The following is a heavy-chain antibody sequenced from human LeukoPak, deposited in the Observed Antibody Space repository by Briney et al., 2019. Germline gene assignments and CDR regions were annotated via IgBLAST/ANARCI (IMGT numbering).Heavy chain of an antibody. CDR2: INHSGST. Sequence: SETLSLTCAVYGGSFSGYYWSWIRQPPGKGLEWIGEINHSGSTNYNPSLKSRVTISVDTSKNQFSLKLSSVTAADTAVYYCARGRGSSWYYYYYYMDVWGKGTTVTVSS. D-gene: IGHD6-13*01. V-gene: IGHV4-34*01. CDR1: GGSFSGYY. CDR3: ARGRGSSWYYYYYYMDV. J-gene: IGHJ6*03.